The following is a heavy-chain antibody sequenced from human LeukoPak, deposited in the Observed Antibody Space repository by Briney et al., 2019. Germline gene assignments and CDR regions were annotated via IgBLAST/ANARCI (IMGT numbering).Heavy chain of an antibody. CDR1: GYTFTSYG. V-gene: IGHV1-18*01. D-gene: IGHD3-10*01. CDR2: ISAYNGNT. CDR3: ARESRRFGELFGWFDP. J-gene: IGHJ5*02. Sequence: ASVKVSCKASGYTFTSYGISWVRQAPGQGLEWMGWISAYNGNTNYAQKLQGRVTMTTDTSTSTAYMELRSLRSDDTAVYYCARESRRFGELFGWFDPWGQGTLVTVSS.